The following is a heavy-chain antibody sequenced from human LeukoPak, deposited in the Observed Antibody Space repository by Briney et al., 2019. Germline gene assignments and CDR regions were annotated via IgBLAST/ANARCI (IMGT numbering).Heavy chain of an antibody. CDR2: FDPEDGET. D-gene: IGHD3-10*01. J-gene: IGHJ5*02. Sequence: ASVKVSCKVSGYTLTELSMHWVRQAPGKGLEWMGGFDPEDGETIYAQKSQGRVTMTEDTSTDTAYMELSSLRSEDTAVYYCATPITMVRGAPFDPWGQGTLVTVSS. CDR1: GYTLTELS. CDR3: ATPITMVRGAPFDP. V-gene: IGHV1-24*01.